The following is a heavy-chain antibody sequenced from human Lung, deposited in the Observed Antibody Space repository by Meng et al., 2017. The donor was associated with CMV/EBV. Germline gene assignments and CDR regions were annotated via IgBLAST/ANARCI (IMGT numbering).Heavy chain of an antibody. Sequence: QTXSLTCVVPGYSICGTYYWGWLRRPPGKGLEWIGSFYHSGDTYYNPSLESPVTKSLDTSKNQFSLKLRAVTAAETAVYYCATHPPDYWGQGTVVTVSS. V-gene: IGHV4-38-2*01. CDR3: ATHPPDY. J-gene: IGHJ4*02. CDR2: FYHSGDT. CDR1: GYSICGTYY.